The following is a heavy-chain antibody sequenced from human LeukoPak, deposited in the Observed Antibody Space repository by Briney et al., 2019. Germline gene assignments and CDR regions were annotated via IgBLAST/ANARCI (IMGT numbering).Heavy chain of an antibody. Sequence: GGSLRLSCAASGFTFSSYAMRWVRQAPGKGLEWVAVISFDGSNEYHADAVKGRFTISRDNSKNTLYLQMNSLRAEDTAVYYCARKIATETTFYYGMDVWDQGTTVTVSS. D-gene: IGHD4-17*01. CDR3: ARKIATETTFYYGMDV. V-gene: IGHV3-30-3*01. CDR2: ISFDGSNE. J-gene: IGHJ6*02. CDR1: GFTFSSYA.